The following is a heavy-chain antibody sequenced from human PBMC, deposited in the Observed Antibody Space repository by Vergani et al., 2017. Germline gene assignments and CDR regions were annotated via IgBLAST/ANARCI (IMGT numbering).Heavy chain of an antibody. CDR1: GYTFTSYA. D-gene: IGHD2-15*01. CDR2: INTNTENP. CDR3: ARDRDGYCSGGSCYSGNWFDP. J-gene: IGHJ5*02. V-gene: IGHV7-4-1*02. Sequence: QVQLVQSGSELKKPGASVKVSCKASGYTFTSYAMNWVRQAPGQGLEWMGWINTNTENPTYAQGFTGRFVFSLDTSVSTAYLQISSLKAEDTAVYYCARDRDGYCSGGSCYSGNWFDPWGQGTLVTVSS.